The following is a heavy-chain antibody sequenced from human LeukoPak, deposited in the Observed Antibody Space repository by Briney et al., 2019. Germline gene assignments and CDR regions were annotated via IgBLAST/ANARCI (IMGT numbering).Heavy chain of an antibody. D-gene: IGHD2-8*02. CDR2: IRQSGGIT. Sequence: PGGSLRLSCVASGFTFSNYAMSWVRQAPGKGLQWVSTIRQSGGITYYADSVKGRFTISRDNSKNTLYLQMNSLRAEDTAVYYCARDIGPGYSSGFNWGQGTLVTVSS. CDR1: GFTFSNYA. CDR3: ARDIGPGYSSGFN. V-gene: IGHV3-23*01. J-gene: IGHJ4*02.